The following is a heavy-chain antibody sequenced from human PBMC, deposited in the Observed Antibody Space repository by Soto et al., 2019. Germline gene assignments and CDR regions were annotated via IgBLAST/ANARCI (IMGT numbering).Heavy chain of an antibody. CDR1: GFTFSSFG. CDR3: AKTSGYDYVWGSSGLDP. V-gene: IGHV3-30*18. Sequence: PGGSLRLSCAASGFTFSSFGMHWVRQAPDKGLQWVAVISYDGSDKYYADSVKGRFTISRDDSTNTMYLQMNSLRPEDTAVYYCAKTSGYDYVWGSSGLDPWGQGTLVTVS. D-gene: IGHD3-16*01. J-gene: IGHJ5*02. CDR2: ISYDGSDK.